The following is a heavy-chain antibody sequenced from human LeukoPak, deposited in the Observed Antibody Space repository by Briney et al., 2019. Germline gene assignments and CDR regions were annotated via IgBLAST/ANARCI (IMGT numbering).Heavy chain of an antibody. CDR3: ARDYDFWSGPQFDY. J-gene: IGHJ4*02. CDR1: GYTFTSYG. Sequence: GASVKVSCKASGYTFTSYGISWVRQAPGQGLEWMGWISAYNGNTNYAQKLQGRVTMTTDTSTSTAYMELRSLRSDDTAMYYCARDYDFWSGPQFDYWGQGTLVTVSS. V-gene: IGHV1-18*01. CDR2: ISAYNGNT. D-gene: IGHD3-3*01.